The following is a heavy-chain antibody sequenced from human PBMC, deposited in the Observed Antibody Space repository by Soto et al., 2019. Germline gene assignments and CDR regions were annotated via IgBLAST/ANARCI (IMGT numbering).Heavy chain of an antibody. CDR3: AKMAGPWYFDL. CDR2: INHSGSS. CDR1: GGSFSGFY. D-gene: IGHD2-8*01. Sequence: SETLSLTCAVHGGSFSGFYWTWIRQPPGKGLEWIGEINHSGSSNYNPPLKSRVTMSLDTSRNQFSLSLNSVTAADTAVYYCAKMAGPWYFDLWGRGTLVTVSS. V-gene: IGHV4-34*01. J-gene: IGHJ2*01.